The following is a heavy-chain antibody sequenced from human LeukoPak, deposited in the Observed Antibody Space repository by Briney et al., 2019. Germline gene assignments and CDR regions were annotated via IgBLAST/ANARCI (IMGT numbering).Heavy chain of an antibody. J-gene: IGHJ4*02. CDR2: ISYDGSNK. CDR3: ARDKLMGDSYFVY. Sequence: GGSLRLSCAASGFTFSSYGMHWVRQAPGKGLEWVAVISYDGSNKYYVDSVKGRFTISRDNAKNSLYLQMNGLRAEDTAVYYCARDKLMGDSYFVYWGQGSLVTVSS. D-gene: IGHD2-21*02. CDR1: GFTFSSYG. V-gene: IGHV3-30*03.